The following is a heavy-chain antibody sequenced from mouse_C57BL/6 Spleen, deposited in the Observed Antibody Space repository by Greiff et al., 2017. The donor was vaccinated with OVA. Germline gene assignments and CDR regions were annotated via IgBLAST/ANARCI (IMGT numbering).Heavy chain of an antibody. D-gene: IGHD1-3*01. V-gene: IGHV2-6-1*01. CDR2: IWSDGST. J-gene: IGHJ4*01. CDR3: ARHEWGYDAMDY. Sequence: QVQLKESGPGLVAPSQSLSITCTVSGFSLTSYGVHWVRQPPGKGLEWLVVIWSDGSTTYNSALKSRLSISKDNSKSQVFLKMNSLQTDDTAMYDCARHEWGYDAMDYWGQGTSVTVSS. CDR1: GFSLTSYG.